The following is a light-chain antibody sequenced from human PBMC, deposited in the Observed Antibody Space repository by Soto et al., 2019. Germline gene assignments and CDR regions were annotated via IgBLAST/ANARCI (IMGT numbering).Light chain of an antibody. CDR1: SSNIGSNT. V-gene: IGLV1-44*01. J-gene: IGLJ2*01. CDR3: AAWEDSLNAVL. CDR2: TNN. Sequence: QSVLTQPPSASGTPGQRVTISCSGSSSNIGSNTVNWYQQFTGTAPKLLIYTNNQRPSGVPERFSGSKSGASASLAISGLQSEDEADYHCAAWEDSLNAVLFGGGTKLTVL.